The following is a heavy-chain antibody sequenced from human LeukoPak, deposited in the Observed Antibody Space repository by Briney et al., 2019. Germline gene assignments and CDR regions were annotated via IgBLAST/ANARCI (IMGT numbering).Heavy chain of an antibody. V-gene: IGHV4-4*02. Sequence: PSETLSLTCAVSGGSISSSNWWRWVRQPPGKGLEWIGSIYHSRSTNYNPSLKSRVTISVDTSKNQFSLKLSSVTAADTAVYYCAREGSGWPAGFDPWGQGTLVTVSS. CDR2: IYHSRST. J-gene: IGHJ5*02. CDR3: AREGSGWPAGFDP. CDR1: GGSISSSNW. D-gene: IGHD6-19*01.